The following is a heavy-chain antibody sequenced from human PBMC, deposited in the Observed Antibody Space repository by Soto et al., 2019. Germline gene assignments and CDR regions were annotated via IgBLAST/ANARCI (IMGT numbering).Heavy chain of an antibody. V-gene: IGHV3-23*01. CDR2: ISGSGGRT. D-gene: IGHD3-16*01. Sequence: EMQLLESGGGLVQPGGSLRLSCIASGFPFSSYAMSWVRQTPGKGLEWVSGISGSGGRTYYADSVKGRYTLSRDNSNNTLSLEMHILTAEDTAVFFCVKGGYYSLFDIWGQGTMVTVSA. J-gene: IGHJ3*02. CDR1: GFPFSSYA. CDR3: VKGGYYSLFDI.